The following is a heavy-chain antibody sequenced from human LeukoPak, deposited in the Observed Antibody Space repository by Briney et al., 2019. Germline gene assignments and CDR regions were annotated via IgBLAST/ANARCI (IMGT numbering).Heavy chain of an antibody. CDR2: MNPNSGNT. Sequence: GASVKVSCKASGYTFTSYDINWVRQATGQGLEWMGWMNPNSGNTGYAQKLQGRVTMTGNTSISTAYMELSSLRSEDTAVYYCARFYYDSSGYYYYYYYGMDVWGQGTTVTVSS. CDR3: ARFYYDSSGYYYYYYYGMDV. J-gene: IGHJ6*02. D-gene: IGHD3-22*01. CDR1: GYTFTSYD. V-gene: IGHV1-8*01.